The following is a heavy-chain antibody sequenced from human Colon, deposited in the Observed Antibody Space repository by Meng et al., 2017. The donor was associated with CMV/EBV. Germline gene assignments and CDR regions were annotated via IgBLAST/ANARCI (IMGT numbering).Heavy chain of an antibody. CDR2: VCYNGIT. J-gene: IGHJ1*01. Sequence: GKLQESGPGLLKPSGTLSLPGAVSGGSMSSNCWSWIRQPPGKGLEWIGYVCYNGITDYNPSLKSRVTISGETSKNQFSLQVSSVTAADTAMYYCALRGLAAGTFQHWGQGALVTVSS. CDR3: ALRGLAAGTFQH. D-gene: IGHD6-13*01. CDR1: GGSMSSNC. V-gene: IGHV4-59*01.